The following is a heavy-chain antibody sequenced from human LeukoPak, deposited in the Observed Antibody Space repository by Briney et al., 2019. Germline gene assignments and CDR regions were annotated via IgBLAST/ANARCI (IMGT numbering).Heavy chain of an antibody. CDR3: VRAYDY. J-gene: IGHJ4*02. CDR1: GGSFSGSN. V-gene: IGHV4-34*01. Sequence: PSETLSLTCAVYGGSFSGSNWSWIRQPPGKGMEWIGEIYNSGSTIYNPSPKGRVTISVDTSKNQFSLNLISVTAADTAVYYCVRAYDYWGQGTLVTVSS. CDR2: IYNSGST.